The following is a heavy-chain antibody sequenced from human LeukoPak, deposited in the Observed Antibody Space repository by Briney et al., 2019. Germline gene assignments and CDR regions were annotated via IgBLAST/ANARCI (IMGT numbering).Heavy chain of an antibody. CDR2: ISYDGSNK. D-gene: IGHD4-23*01. J-gene: IGHJ4*02. CDR3: ARDLTVVIFDY. Sequence: GGSLRLSCAASGFTFSSYWMHWVRQAPGKGLEWVAVISYDGSNKYYADSVKGRFTISRDNSKNTLYLQMNSLRAEDTAVYYCARDLTVVIFDYWGQGTLVTVSS. V-gene: IGHV3-30-3*01. CDR1: GFTFSSYW.